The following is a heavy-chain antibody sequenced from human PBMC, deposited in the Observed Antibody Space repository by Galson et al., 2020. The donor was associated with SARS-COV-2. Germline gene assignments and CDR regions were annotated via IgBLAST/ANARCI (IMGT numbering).Heavy chain of an antibody. D-gene: IGHD1-7*01. CDR3: ARDGGISGTGGPTYWYGMDV. J-gene: IGHJ6*02. V-gene: IGHV3-21*01. Sequence: KIGESLKISCAASGFMFSWYTMNWVRQAPGKGLEWVSSITSSSDYIYYADSVKGRFTISRDNAKNSLYLQMNSLRAEDTAVYYCARDGGISGTGGPTYWYGMDVWGQGTTVTVSS. CDR1: GFMFSWYT. CDR2: ITSSSDYI.